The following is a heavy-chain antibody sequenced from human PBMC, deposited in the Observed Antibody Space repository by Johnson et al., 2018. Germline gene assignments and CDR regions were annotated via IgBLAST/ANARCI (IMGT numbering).Heavy chain of an antibody. CDR1: GGSISRYY. Sequence: QVQLQESGPGLVKPSETXSLTCTVSGGSISRYYWSWIRPPPGKGLEWIGYSYYSGSTDYNPSLKRRVPIYVDTSKNQFSLKLSSVTAADPAVYYCARADSYDSSGYYYVDAVDIWGQGTMVTGSS. J-gene: IGHJ3*02. V-gene: IGHV4-59*01. CDR3: ARADSYDSSGYYYVDAVDI. CDR2: SYYSGST. D-gene: IGHD3-22*01.